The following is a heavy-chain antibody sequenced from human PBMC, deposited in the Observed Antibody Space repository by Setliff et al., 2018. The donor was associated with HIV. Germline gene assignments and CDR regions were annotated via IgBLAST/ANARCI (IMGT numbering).Heavy chain of an antibody. CDR3: ARGPSWFGEEFDVFDF. J-gene: IGHJ4*03. CDR2: INSDGDI. V-gene: IGHV3-13*01. CDR1: GFTFGSYD. D-gene: IGHD3-10*01. Sequence: GGSLRLSCAASGFTFGSYDMYWVRQPPGQGLEWVSGINSDGDIYYPGSVKGRFTISREDGRNFLYLQMNSLRAEDTAVYYCARGPSWFGEEFDVFDFWGQGTLVTVSS.